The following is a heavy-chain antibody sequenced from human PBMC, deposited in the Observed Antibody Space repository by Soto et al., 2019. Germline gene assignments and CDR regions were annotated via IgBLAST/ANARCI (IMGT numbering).Heavy chain of an antibody. CDR3: ARHVFGKSGYYDSSGYYSYFDY. CDR1: GGSISSSSYY. Sequence: SETLSLTCTVSGGSISSSSYYWGWIRQPPGKGLEWIGSIYYSGSTYYNPSLKSRVTISVDTSKTQCSLKLSSVTDADTDVDYCARHVFGKSGYYDSSGYYSYFDYWGQGTLVTVSS. D-gene: IGHD3-22*01. CDR2: IYYSGST. V-gene: IGHV4-39*01. J-gene: IGHJ4*02.